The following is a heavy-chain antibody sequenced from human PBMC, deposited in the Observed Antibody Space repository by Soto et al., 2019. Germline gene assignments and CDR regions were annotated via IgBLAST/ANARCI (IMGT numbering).Heavy chain of an antibody. D-gene: IGHD4-4*01. CDR3: AKAPKGHYSNGWVRFDP. CDR1: GFTFSSYA. V-gene: IGHV3-23*01. J-gene: IGHJ5*02. CDR2: ISGSGGST. Sequence: GGPLRLSCAASGFTFSSYAMRWVRQAPGKGLEWVSAISGSGGSTYYADSVEGRFTISRDNSKNTLYLQMNSLRAEDTAVYYYAKAPKGHYSNGWVRFDPWGQGTLVTVSS.